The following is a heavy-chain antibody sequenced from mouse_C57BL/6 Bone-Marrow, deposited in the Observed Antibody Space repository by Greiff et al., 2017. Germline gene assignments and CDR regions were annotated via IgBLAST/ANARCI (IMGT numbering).Heavy chain of an antibody. V-gene: IGHV5-16*01. D-gene: IGHD4-1*01. CDR3: ARPTNWEYFDY. Sequence: EVQVVESEGGLVQPGSSMKLSCTASGFTFSDYYMAWVRQVPEKGLEWVANINYDGSSTYYLDSLKSRFIISRDNAKNILYLQMSSLKSEDTATYYCARPTNWEYFDYWGQGTTLTVSS. CDR2: INYDGSST. J-gene: IGHJ2*01. CDR1: GFTFSDYY.